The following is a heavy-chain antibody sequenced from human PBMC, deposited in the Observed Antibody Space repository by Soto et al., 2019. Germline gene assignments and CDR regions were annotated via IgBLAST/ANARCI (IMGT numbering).Heavy chain of an antibody. CDR3: ARLSMVRIRYYYYYSGMDV. Sequence: ETLSITCTVSGGSISSSSYYWGWIRKPPGKGLEWIGSIYYSGSTYYNPSLKSRVTISVDTSKNQFSLKLSSVTAADTAVYYCARLSMVRIRYYYYYSGMDVWGQGTTVTVSS. CDR1: GGSISSSSYY. V-gene: IGHV4-39*01. D-gene: IGHD3-10*01. J-gene: IGHJ6*02. CDR2: IYYSGST.